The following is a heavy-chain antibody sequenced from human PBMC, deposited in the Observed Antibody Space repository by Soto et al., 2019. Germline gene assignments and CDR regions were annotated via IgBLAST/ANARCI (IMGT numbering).Heavy chain of an antibody. D-gene: IGHD6-19*01. CDR1: GYTFTSYG. J-gene: IGHJ5*02. Sequence: ASVKVSCKASGYTFTSYGISWVRQAPGQGLEWMGWISAYNGNTNYAQKLQGRVTMTTDTSTSTAYMELRSLRSDDTAVYYCARVVPPEQWFEGLGGWFDPWGQGTLVNVSS. CDR2: ISAYNGNT. V-gene: IGHV1-18*01. CDR3: ARVVPPEQWFEGLGGWFDP.